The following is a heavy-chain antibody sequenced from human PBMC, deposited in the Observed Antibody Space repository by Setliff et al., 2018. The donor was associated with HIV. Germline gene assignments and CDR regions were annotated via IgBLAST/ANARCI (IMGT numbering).Heavy chain of an antibody. CDR3: ASGAAVAGSPIGNWFDP. CDR2: IYHSGST. Sequence: LSLTCTVSGYSISSGYYWGWIRQPPGKGLEWIGSIYHSGSTSYNPSLKGRVTISVDTSKNQFSLKLSSVTAADTAVYYCASGAAVAGSPIGNWFDPWGQGTLVTVSS. CDR1: GYSISSGYY. D-gene: IGHD6-19*01. J-gene: IGHJ5*02. V-gene: IGHV4-38-2*02.